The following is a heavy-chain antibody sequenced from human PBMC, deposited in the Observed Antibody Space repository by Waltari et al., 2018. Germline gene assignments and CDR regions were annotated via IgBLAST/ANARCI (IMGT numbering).Heavy chain of an antibody. CDR3: AKGSRGYTNYFFDY. CDR2: FSGSGATP. D-gene: IGHD3-16*02. Sequence: EVQLLESAGGSVQPGGALRLSCAASGFSFMGYAMSWVRQAAAEGLDWVASFSGSGATPFYADSVKGRFTIVRDNSKDTVYLQMNSLRVDDSAVYYCAKGSRGYTNYFFDYWGQGALVIVSS. J-gene: IGHJ4*02. V-gene: IGHV3-23*01. CDR1: GFSFMGYA.